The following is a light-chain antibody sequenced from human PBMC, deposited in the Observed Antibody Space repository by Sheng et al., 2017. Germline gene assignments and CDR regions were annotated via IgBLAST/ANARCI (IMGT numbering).Light chain of an antibody. J-gene: IGKJ4*01. CDR1: HSVGNS. Sequence: EIVLTQSPATLSLSPGERATLSCRASHSVGNSLAWYQQKPGQAPRLLMYGASNKVIGIPARFSGSGSGTDFTLTISSLEPEDFAVYYCQQRANWPPVTFGGGTKVEIK. CDR2: GAS. CDR3: QQRANWPPVT. V-gene: IGKV3-11*01.